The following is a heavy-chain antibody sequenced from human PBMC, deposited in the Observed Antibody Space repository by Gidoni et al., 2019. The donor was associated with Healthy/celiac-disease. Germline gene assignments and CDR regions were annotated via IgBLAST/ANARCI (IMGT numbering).Heavy chain of an antibody. D-gene: IGHD1-1*01. Sequence: EVQLVESGGGLVQPGRSLRLSCTASGFTFGDYAMSWFRQAPGKGLEWVGCIRSKAYGGTTEYAASVKGRFTISRDDSKSIAYLQMNSLKTEDTAVYYCTSITTTRAYYYYGMDVWGQGTTVTVSS. CDR3: TSITTTRAYYYYGMDV. CDR2: IRSKAYGGTT. J-gene: IGHJ6*02. CDR1: GFTFGDYA. V-gene: IGHV3-49*03.